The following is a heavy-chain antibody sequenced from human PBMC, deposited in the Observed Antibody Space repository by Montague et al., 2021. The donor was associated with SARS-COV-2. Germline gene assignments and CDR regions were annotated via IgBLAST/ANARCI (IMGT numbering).Heavy chain of an antibody. J-gene: IGHJ2*01. D-gene: IGHD3-22*01. V-gene: IGHV4-31*03. Sequence: TRSLTCTVSGGSISSGGYYWSWIRQHPGKGLEWIGYIYYSGSTYYNLSLKSRVTISVDTSKNQFSLKMSSVTAADAAVYYCARSPEPMLILIITSMYWYFDLWGRGTLVTVSS. CDR1: GGSISSGGYY. CDR3: ARSPEPMLILIITSMYWYFDL. CDR2: IYYSGST.